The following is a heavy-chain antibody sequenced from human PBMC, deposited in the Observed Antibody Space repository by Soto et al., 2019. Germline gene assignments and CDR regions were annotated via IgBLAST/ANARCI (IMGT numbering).Heavy chain of an antibody. D-gene: IGHD6-19*01. CDR3: ARARLMYSTGWYPFDY. Sequence: GGSLRLSCAASGFTFSSYGMHWVRQTPGKGPEWVAVIRYDGRNKDYEDSVKGRFTISRDNSKNTLYLQMNSLRAEDTAVYYCARARLMYSTGWYPFDYWGQGALVTVSS. V-gene: IGHV3-33*01. J-gene: IGHJ4*02. CDR2: IRYDGRNK. CDR1: GFTFSSYG.